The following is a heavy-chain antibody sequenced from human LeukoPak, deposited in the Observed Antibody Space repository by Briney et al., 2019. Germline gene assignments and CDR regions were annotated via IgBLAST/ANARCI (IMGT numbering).Heavy chain of an antibody. CDR3: ARDSGPWGVFDP. J-gene: IGHJ5*02. D-gene: IGHD3-10*01. Sequence: GASVKVSCKASGYTFTSYYMHWVRQAPGQGLEWMGIINPSGGSTSYAQKFQGRVTMTRDMSTSTVYMELSSLRSEDTAVYYCARDSGPWGVFDPWGQGTLVTVSS. V-gene: IGHV1-46*01. CDR1: GYTFTSYY. CDR2: INPSGGST.